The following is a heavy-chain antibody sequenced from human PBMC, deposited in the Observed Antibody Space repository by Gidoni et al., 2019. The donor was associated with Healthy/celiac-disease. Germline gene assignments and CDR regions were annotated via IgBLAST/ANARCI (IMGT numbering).Heavy chain of an antibody. D-gene: IGHD3-3*01. CDR3: ARDSPIFGVVILSHDAFDI. CDR2: ISAYNGNT. J-gene: IGHJ3*02. Sequence: QVQLVQSGAEVKKPGASVTVSCKASGYTFTSYGISWVRQAHGQGLEWMGWISAYNGNTNYAQKLQGRVTMTTDTSTSTAYMELRSLRADDTAVYYCARDSPIFGVVILSHDAFDIWGQGTMVTVSS. CDR1: GYTFTSYG. V-gene: IGHV1-18*01.